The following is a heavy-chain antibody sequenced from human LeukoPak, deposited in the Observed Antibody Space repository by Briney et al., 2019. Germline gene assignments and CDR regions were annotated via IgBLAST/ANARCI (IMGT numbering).Heavy chain of an antibody. CDR2: IYYSGST. Sequence: SETLSLTCTVSGASISNSNYYWGWIRQPPGKGLEWIGNIYYSGSTYYNPSLKSRVTISVDTSENQFSLKVNSVTAADTAVYYCASLLNGGVSHWFDPWGQGTLVTVSS. J-gene: IGHJ5*02. CDR3: ASLLNGGVSHWFDP. CDR1: GASISNSNYY. D-gene: IGHD7-27*01. V-gene: IGHV4-39*01.